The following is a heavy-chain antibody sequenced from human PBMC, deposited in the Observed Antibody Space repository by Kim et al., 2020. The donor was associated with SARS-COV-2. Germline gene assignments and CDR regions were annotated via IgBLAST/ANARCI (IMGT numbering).Heavy chain of an antibody. CDR1: GYTFTSYG. J-gene: IGHJ6*02. D-gene: IGHD3-3*01. V-gene: IGHV1-18*01. CDR2: ISAYNGNT. Sequence: ASVKVSCKASGYTFTSYGISWVRQAPGQGLEWMGWISAYNGNTNYAQKLQGRVTMTTDTSTSTAYMELRSLRSDDTAVYYCAREPRDDFWSGFDGMDVWGRGTTVTVSS. CDR3: AREPRDDFWSGFDGMDV.